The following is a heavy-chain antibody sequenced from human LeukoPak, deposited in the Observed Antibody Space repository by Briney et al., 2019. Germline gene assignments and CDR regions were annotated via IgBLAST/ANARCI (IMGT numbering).Heavy chain of an antibody. CDR2: IYYSGST. V-gene: IGHV4-59*01. CDR3: ARADGIAAAGTGGYFDY. J-gene: IGHJ4*02. Sequence: PSETLSLTCHVSGASISRYYWSWIRRPPGKGLEWIGYIYYSGSTNYNPSLKSRVTISVDTSKNQFSLKLSSVTAADTAVYYCARADGIAAAGTGGYFDYWGQGTLVTVSS. CDR1: GASISRYY. D-gene: IGHD6-13*01.